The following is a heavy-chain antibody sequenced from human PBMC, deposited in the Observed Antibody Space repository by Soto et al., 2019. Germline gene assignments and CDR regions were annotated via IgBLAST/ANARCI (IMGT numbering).Heavy chain of an antibody. D-gene: IGHD3-22*01. CDR1: GFTFDDYG. CDR3: ARGFTYYYDSSGYYYFDY. Sequence: GGSLRLSCAASGFTFDDYGMSWVRQAPGKGLEWVSGINWNGGSTGYADSVKGRFTISRDNAKNSLYLQMNSLRAEDTALYYCARGFTYYYDSSGYYYFDYWGQGTLVTVSS. V-gene: IGHV3-20*04. J-gene: IGHJ4*02. CDR2: INWNGGST.